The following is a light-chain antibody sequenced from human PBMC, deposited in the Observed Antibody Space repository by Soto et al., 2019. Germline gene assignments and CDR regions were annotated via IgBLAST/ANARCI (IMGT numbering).Light chain of an antibody. Sequence: EIVLTQSPGTLSLSPGERATLSCRASQSVSVNSLAWYQQKGCQAPRLLIYAASTRATGVPDRFSGTGSGTDFALTISRLETDDSAVYFCQQYDNWPYTFGQGTKLEIK. J-gene: IGKJ2*01. CDR1: QSVSVNS. V-gene: IGKV3-20*01. CDR2: AAS. CDR3: QQYDNWPYT.